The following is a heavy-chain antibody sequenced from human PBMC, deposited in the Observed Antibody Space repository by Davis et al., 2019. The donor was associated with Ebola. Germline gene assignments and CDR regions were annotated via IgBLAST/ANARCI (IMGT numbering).Heavy chain of an antibody. V-gene: IGHV4-39*01. D-gene: IGHD4-23*01. CDR2: VYYIGST. Sequence: PSETLSLTCTVSGDSISSSSSYWAWIRQPPGKGLEWIGNVYYIGSTYYNPSLKSRVTISINTSKNQFSLRLSSVTAADTSIYYCATFGYGGNFGMGYWGQGTLVTVSS. J-gene: IGHJ4*02. CDR3: ATFGYGGNFGMGY. CDR1: GDSISSSSSY.